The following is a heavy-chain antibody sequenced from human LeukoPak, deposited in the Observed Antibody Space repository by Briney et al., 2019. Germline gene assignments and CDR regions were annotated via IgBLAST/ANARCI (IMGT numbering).Heavy chain of an antibody. CDR2: ISSSGSTT. D-gene: IGHD3-22*01. CDR3: ARDNYDSSGYYFD. J-gene: IGHJ4*02. V-gene: IGHV3-48*03. CDR1: GXTFSSYE. Sequence: GGSLRLSCAASGXTFSSYEMNWVRQAPGKGLEWVSYISSSGSTTHYADSVKGRFTISRDNAKKSLYLQMNSLRAEDTAVYHCARDNYDSSGYYFDWGQGTLVTVSS.